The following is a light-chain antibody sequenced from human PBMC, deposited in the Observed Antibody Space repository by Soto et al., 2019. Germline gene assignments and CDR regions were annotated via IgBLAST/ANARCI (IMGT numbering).Light chain of an antibody. CDR2: DAS. CDR3: LQNNSYPRT. Sequence: LPMTQSPSTLSASVGDRVIISSRASQSISDYLAWYQQKPGKAPKLLIYDASNLESGVPSTFSGSGSGTEFTLTISSLQPEDFATYYCLQNNSYPRTFGQGTRWIS. V-gene: IGKV1-5*01. CDR1: QSISDY. J-gene: IGKJ1*01.